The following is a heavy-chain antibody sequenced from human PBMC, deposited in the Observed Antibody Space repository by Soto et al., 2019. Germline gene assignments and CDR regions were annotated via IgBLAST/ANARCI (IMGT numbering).Heavy chain of an antibody. J-gene: IGHJ5*02. CDR1: GYPISSSTS. CDR3: ARKGEEGWFDP. CDR2: IYYSGRA. V-gene: IGHV4-28*01. Sequence: SETLSLTCAVSGYPISSSTSWGWIRQPPGKGLEWIGHIYYSGRAYYNPSLKSRVTMSVDTSKNQFSLKLSSVTAVDTAVYYCARKGEEGWFDPWGQGTLVTVSS. D-gene: IGHD2-21*01.